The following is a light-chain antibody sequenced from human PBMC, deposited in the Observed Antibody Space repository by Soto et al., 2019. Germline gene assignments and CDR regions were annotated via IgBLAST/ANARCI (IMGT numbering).Light chain of an antibody. CDR3: CSYAGSVV. J-gene: IGLJ2*01. CDR1: SSDVGGYNY. V-gene: IGLV2-11*01. Sequence: QSVLTQPRSVSGSPGQSVTISCTGTSSDVGGYNYVSWYQQHPGKAPKLMIYDVSKRPSGVPDRFSGSKSGNTASLTISGLQAEDEADYYCCSYAGSVVFGGGTQLTVL. CDR2: DVS.